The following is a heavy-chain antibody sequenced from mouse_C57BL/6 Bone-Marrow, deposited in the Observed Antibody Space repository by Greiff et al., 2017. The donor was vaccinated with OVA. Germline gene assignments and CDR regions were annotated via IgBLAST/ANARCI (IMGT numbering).Heavy chain of an antibody. D-gene: IGHD1-1*01. CDR1: GYAFSSSW. CDR2: IYPGDGDT. V-gene: IGHV1-82*01. J-gene: IGHJ3*01. CDR3: ARWPHYYGSSYDAY. Sequence: QVQLQQSGPELVKPGASVKISCKASGYAFSSSWMNWVKQRPGKGLEWIGRIYPGDGDTNYNGKFKGKATLTADKSSSTAYMQLSSLTSEDSAVYFCARWPHYYGSSYDAYWGQGTLVTVSA.